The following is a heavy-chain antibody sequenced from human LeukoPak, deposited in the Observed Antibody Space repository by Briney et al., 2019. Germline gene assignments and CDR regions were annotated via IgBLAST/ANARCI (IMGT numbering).Heavy chain of an antibody. CDR1: GCSISSYY. V-gene: IGHV4-59*01. J-gene: IGHJ6*02. Sequence: SETLSLTCTVSGCSISSYYWSWVRQAPGKGLEWIGYIYYSGSTNYNPSLMSRVTISVDTSKNQFSLKLSSVTAADTAVYYCAIDRIVVVPAATVGYYYYGMDVWGQGTTVTVSS. CDR3: AIDRIVVVPAATVGYYYYGMDV. D-gene: IGHD2-2*01. CDR2: IYYSGST.